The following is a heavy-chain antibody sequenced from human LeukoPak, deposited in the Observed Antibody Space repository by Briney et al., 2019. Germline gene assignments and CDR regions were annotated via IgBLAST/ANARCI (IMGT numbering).Heavy chain of an antibody. CDR3: TTDLLMETGYFDY. CDR1: GFTFSNAW. Sequence: GGSLRLSCAASGFTFSNAWMSWVRQAPGKGLEWVGRIKSKTDGGTTDYAAPVKGRFTISRDDSKNTLYLRMSSLKTEDTAVYYCTTDLLMETGYFDYWGQGILVTVSS. D-gene: IGHD2-15*01. V-gene: IGHV3-15*01. J-gene: IGHJ4*02. CDR2: IKSKTDGGTT.